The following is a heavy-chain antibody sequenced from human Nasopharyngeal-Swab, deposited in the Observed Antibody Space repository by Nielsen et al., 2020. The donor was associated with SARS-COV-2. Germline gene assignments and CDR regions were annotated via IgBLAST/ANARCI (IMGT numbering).Heavy chain of an antibody. J-gene: IGHJ4*02. Sequence: EGSLRLSCAASGFTFSSFAMSWVRQAPGKGLEWVSSISGSGGSIYYADSVKGRFTISRDNSKNTLYLQMSSLRAEDTAVYYCAKAPRYYFGSGSFYFEYWGQGTLVTVSS. V-gene: IGHV3-23*01. CDR3: AKAPRYYFGSGSFYFEY. CDR2: ISGSGGSI. D-gene: IGHD3-10*01. CDR1: GFTFSSFA.